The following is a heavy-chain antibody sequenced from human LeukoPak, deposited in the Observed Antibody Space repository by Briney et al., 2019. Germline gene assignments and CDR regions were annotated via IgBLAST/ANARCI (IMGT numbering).Heavy chain of an antibody. CDR2: ISGSGGST. J-gene: IGHJ4*02. Sequence: GGSLRLSCAASGFTFRSYAMSWVRQAPGKGLEWVSAISGSGGSTYYADSVKGRFTISRDNSKNTLYLQMNSLRAEDTAVYYCAKTPFYCSGGSCFSFDYWGQGTLVTVSS. D-gene: IGHD2-15*01. CDR1: GFTFRSYA. CDR3: AKTPFYCSGGSCFSFDY. V-gene: IGHV3-23*01.